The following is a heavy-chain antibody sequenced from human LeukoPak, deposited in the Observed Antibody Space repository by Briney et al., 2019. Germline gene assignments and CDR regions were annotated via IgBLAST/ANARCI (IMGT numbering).Heavy chain of an antibody. V-gene: IGHV3-74*01. J-gene: IGHJ6*02. CDR2: INSDGSAT. CDR1: GFTFSSYW. CDR3: TRDHGLDV. Sequence: PGGSLRLSCAASGFTFSSYWMSWVRQAPGKGLMWVSQINSDGSATSCADPVKGRCTISRDNAKNMLYLEMNSLRVEDMAVYFCTRDHGLDVWGQGTTVTVS.